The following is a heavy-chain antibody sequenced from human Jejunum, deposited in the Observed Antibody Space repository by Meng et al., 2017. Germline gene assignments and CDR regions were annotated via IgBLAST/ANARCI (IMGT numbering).Heavy chain of an antibody. J-gene: IGHJ4*02. CDR1: GFTFNTYA. V-gene: IGHV3-30*04. Sequence: GESLKISCAASGFTFNTYAMHWVRQTPGKGLEWVAIISYDGSNKYYADSVKGRFTISRDNSKNMLYLQMNSLRTEDTAVYYCARNPPYISNSFFFDDWGQGTLVTVS. D-gene: IGHD6-6*01. CDR3: ARNPPYISNSFFFDD. CDR2: ISYDGSNK.